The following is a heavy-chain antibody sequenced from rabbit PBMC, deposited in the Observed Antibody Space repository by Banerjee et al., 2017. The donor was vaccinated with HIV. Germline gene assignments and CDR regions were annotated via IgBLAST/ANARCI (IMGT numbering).Heavy chain of an antibody. CDR2: IYTGSGAT. V-gene: IGHV1S45*01. Sequence: QEQLEESGGDLVKPEGSLTLTCTASGFSFSNKYVMCWVRQAPGKGLELFGCIYTGSGATWYASWVNGRFTISKTSWTTVTLQMTSLTAADTASYFCARDLAAVTGWNFGLWGPGTLVTVS. D-gene: IGHD7-1*01. J-gene: IGHJ4*01. CDR1: GFSFSNKYV. CDR3: ARDLAAVTGWNFGL.